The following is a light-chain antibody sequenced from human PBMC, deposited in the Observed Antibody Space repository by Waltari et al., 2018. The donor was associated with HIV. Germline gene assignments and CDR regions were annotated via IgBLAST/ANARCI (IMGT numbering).Light chain of an antibody. CDR1: TGSVCSYQY. V-gene: IGLV7-46*01. CDR2: ETD. J-gene: IGLJ3*02. CDR3: LLSYSGVRV. Sequence: QVVVTQEPSLSVSPGGTVTVTCDSVTGSVCSYQYAHWIQLKPGHPPRTLIYETDKRHPLTAGRFAGSLIGGRAALMLAGALPEDEADYYCLLSYSGVRVFGGGTKLTV.